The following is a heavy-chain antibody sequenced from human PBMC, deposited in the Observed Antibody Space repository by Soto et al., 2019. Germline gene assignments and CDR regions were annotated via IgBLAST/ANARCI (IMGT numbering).Heavy chain of an antibody. CDR3: ARDSKASPGYDILTGHPNYYYGMDV. CDR1: GGTFSSYT. D-gene: IGHD3-9*01. Sequence: SVKVSCKAAGGTFSSYTIGWVLQAPEQGREWTVGIIPILVIAKYAQKFQGRVTITADKSTSTAYMELSSLRSEDPAVYYCARDSKASPGYDILTGHPNYYYGMDVWGQGTTITVSS. V-gene: IGHV1-69*10. J-gene: IGHJ6*02. CDR2: IIPILVIA.